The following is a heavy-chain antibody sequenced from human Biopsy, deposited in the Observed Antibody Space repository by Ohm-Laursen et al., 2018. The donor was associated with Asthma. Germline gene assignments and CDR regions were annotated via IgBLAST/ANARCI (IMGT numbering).Heavy chain of an antibody. CDR2: INAGNGNT. V-gene: IGHV1-3*01. D-gene: IGHD3-9*01. CDR1: GYTFINYA. CDR3: ARTYYDFLTGQVNDAFAL. Sequence: ASVKVSCKTSGYTFINYAIHWVRQAPGQRLEWMGWINAGNGNTKYSQKFQGRVTITRDTSASTAYMDLRSLRSEDTAMYYCARTYYDFLTGQVNDAFALWGQGTMVTVSS. J-gene: IGHJ3*01.